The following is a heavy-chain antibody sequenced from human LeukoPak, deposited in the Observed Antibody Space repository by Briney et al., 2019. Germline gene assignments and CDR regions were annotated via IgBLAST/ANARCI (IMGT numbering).Heavy chain of an antibody. J-gene: IGHJ3*02. Sequence: SETLSLTCTVSGGSISSSSYYWGWIPQPPGKGLEWIGSIYYSGSTYYNPSLKSRVTISVDTSKNQFSLKLSSVTAADTGVYYCARHPSPWDAFDIWGQGTMVTVSS. V-gene: IGHV4-39*01. CDR1: GGSISSSSYY. CDR2: IYYSGST. CDR3: ARHPSPWDAFDI. D-gene: IGHD2-2*01.